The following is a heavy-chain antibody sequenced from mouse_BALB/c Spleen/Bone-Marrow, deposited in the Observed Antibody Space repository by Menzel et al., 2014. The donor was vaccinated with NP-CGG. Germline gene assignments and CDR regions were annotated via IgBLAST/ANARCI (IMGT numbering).Heavy chain of an antibody. CDR3: ASRGDYSYAMDY. V-gene: IGHV1-80*01. D-gene: IGHD1-1*01. CDR1: GYSFSNYW. Sequence: VNLVESGAELVRPWSSVKISCKSSGYSFSNYWMNWMKQRPGQGLEWIGQIYPGDGDTNYNGKFKGKATLTADKSSSTAYMQLSSLTSEDSAVYFCASRGDYSYAMDYWGQGTSVTVSS. J-gene: IGHJ4*01. CDR2: IYPGDGDT.